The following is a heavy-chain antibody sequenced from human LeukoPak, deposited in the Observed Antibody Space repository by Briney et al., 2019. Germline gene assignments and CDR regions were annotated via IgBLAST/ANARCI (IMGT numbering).Heavy chain of an antibody. CDR2: IWYDGSNK. J-gene: IGHJ4*02. V-gene: IGHV3-33*01. CDR3: ARGGGSSSWYTWLDY. CDR1: GFTSSSYG. D-gene: IGHD6-13*01. Sequence: GGSLRLSCAASGFTSSSYGMHWVRQAPGKGLEWVAVIWYDGSNKYYADSVKGRFTISRDNSKNTLYLQMNSLRAEDTAVYYCARGGGSSSWYTWLDYWGQGALVTVSS.